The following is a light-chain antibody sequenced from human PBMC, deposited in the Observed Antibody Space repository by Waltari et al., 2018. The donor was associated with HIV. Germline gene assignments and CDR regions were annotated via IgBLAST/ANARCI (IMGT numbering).Light chain of an antibody. CDR3: ASPASGNLLV. J-gene: IGLJ3*02. V-gene: IGLV2-14*01. Sequence: QSALTQPASVSGSPGQSITISCTGITNDKYVSGYRRPPGWAPRLIIFDVTNRPSWISSRLSASSSANTASLTISGLQPDDEAHYYCASPASGNLLVFGGGTRVTVL. CDR1: TNDKY. CDR2: DVT.